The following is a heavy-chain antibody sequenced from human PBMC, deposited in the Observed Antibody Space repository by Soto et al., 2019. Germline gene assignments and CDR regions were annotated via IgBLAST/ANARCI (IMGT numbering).Heavy chain of an antibody. CDR1: GGSISSGGYY. J-gene: IGHJ6*02. V-gene: IGHV4-31*03. CDR2: IYYSGST. Sequence: QVQLQESGPGLVKPSQTLSLTCTVSGGSISSGGYYWCWIRQHPGKGLEWIGYIYYSGSTYYNPSLKSRVTISVDTSKNQFSLKLSSVTAADTAVYYCARAPTVTKYYYYYGMDVWGQGTTVTVSS. D-gene: IGHD4-17*01. CDR3: ARAPTVTKYYYYYGMDV.